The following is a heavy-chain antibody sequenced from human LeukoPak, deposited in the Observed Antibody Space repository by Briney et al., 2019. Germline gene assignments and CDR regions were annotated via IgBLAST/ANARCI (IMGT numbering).Heavy chain of an antibody. CDR1: GYIFTSYY. J-gene: IGHJ6*03. D-gene: IGHD1-26*01. V-gene: IGHV1-46*01. CDR3: VRDRTSAAGATTTLYYYMDV. Sequence: VASVKVSCKASGYIFTSYYMHWVRQAPGQGLEWMGIINPSGGSTSYAQKFEGRVTMTRDTSTSTVYMELSSLRSEDTAVYYCVRDRTSAAGATTTLYYYMDVWGKGTTVTVSS. CDR2: INPSGGST.